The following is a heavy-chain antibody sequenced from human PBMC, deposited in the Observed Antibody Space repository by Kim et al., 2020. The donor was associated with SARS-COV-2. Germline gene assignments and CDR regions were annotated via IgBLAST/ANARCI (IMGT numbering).Heavy chain of an antibody. D-gene: IGHD1-26*01. J-gene: IGHJ3*02. Sequence: ASVKVSCKASGYTFTSYGISWVRQAPGQGLEWMGWISAYNGNTNYAQKLQGRVTMTTDTSTSTAYMELRSLRSDDTAVYYCARDPALQWEQTNAFDIWGQGTMVTVSS. V-gene: IGHV1-18*01. CDR1: GYTFTSYG. CDR2: ISAYNGNT. CDR3: ARDPALQWEQTNAFDI.